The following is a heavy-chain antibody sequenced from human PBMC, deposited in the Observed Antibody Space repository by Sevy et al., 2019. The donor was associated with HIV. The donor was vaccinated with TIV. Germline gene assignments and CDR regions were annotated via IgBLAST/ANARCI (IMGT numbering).Heavy chain of an antibody. Sequence: SETLSLTCTVSGGSISSDEYSWSWIRQPPGKGLEWIGNIYYSGSTYYNPSLKSRLTISIDTSKNQFFLKLNSVNAADTAVYYCARRLAARYAFDIWGQGTMVTVSS. CDR1: GGSISSDEYS. CDR2: IYYSGST. CDR3: ARRLAARYAFDI. V-gene: IGHV4-30-4*01. J-gene: IGHJ3*02. D-gene: IGHD6-6*01.